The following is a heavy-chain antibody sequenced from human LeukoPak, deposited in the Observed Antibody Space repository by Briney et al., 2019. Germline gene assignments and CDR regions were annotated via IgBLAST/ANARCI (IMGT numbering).Heavy chain of an antibody. CDR1: GFTFSSYA. J-gene: IGHJ5*02. CDR2: ISYDGSNK. V-gene: IGHV3-30*01. Sequence: GGSLRLSCAASGFTFSSYAMHWVRQAPGKGLEWVAVISYDGSNKYYADSVKGRFTISRDNSKNTLYLQRNSLRAEDTAVYYCARGLTRNWFDPWGQGTLVTVSS. D-gene: IGHD2-21*02. CDR3: ARGLTRNWFDP.